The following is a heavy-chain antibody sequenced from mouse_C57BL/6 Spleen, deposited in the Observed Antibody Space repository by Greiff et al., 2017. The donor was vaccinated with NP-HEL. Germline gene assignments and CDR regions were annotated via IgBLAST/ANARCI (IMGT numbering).Heavy chain of an antibody. Sequence: EVKLVESGGGLVKPGGSLKLSCAASGFTFSDYGMHWVRQAPEKGLEWVAYISSGSSTIYYADTVKGRFTISRDNAKKTLFLQMTSLRSADTAMYYCARRGTTAGGFAYWGQGTLVTVSA. CDR2: ISSGSSTI. V-gene: IGHV5-17*01. CDR1: GFTFSDYG. D-gene: IGHD1-2*01. J-gene: IGHJ3*01. CDR3: ARRGTTAGGFAY.